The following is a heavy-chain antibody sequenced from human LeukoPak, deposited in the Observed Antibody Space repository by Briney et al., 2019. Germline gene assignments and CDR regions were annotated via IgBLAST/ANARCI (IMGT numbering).Heavy chain of an antibody. CDR3: ASHRVGIYSRNHAFDI. Sequence: GESLKISCKASGYTFSSNWIGWVRQMPEKGLELMGIIYPGGSDTRYSPSFQGQVTISVDKSISTAYLQWSSLKASDTAKYYCASHRVGIYSRNHAFDIWGQGTMVTVSS. CDR1: GYTFSSNW. J-gene: IGHJ3*02. CDR2: IYPGGSDT. D-gene: IGHD2-21*01. V-gene: IGHV5-51*01.